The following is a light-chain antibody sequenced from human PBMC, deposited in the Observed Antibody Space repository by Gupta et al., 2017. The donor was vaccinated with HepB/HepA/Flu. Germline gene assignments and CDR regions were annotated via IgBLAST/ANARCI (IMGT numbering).Light chain of an antibody. Sequence: EIVMTQSPATLSVSQGERATLSCTASQSVSTKLAWYQQKPGQAPRLLIYSASSRATGVPASFSGRGSGTEFTLTISSLQSEDFAVYYCQQEKYCPFTFGHGTKVDI. J-gene: IGKJ3*01. V-gene: IGKV3-15*01. CDR2: SAS. CDR1: QSVSTK. CDR3: QQEKYCPFT.